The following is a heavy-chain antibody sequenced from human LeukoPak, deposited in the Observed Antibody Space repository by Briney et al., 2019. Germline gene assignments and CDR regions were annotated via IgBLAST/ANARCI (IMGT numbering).Heavy chain of an antibody. CDR3: ARLLNTATRRGYYYYYMDV. CDR2: IYYSGST. V-gene: IGHV4-39*07. J-gene: IGHJ6*03. D-gene: IGHD5-18*01. Sequence: SETLSLTCTVSGGSISSSIYYWGWIRQSPGKGLEWIGSIYYSGSTYYNPSLKSRVTISVDTSKNQFSLKLSSVTAADTAVYYCARLLNTATRRGYYYYYMDVWGKGTTVTVSS. CDR1: GGSISSSIYY.